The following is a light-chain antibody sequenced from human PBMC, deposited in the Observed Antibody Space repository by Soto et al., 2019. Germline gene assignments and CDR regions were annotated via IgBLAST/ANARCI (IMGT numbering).Light chain of an antibody. CDR3: SSYTSSSTPDV. J-gene: IGLJ1*01. CDR1: SSDVGGYNY. Sequence: QSALTQPASVSGSPGQSITISCTGTSSDVGGYNYVSWYQQHPVKAPKLMIHDVTNRPSGVSDRFSGCKSGNTASLTISGLQAEDEADCYCSSYTSSSTPDVFGTGTKVTVL. V-gene: IGLV2-14*01. CDR2: DVT.